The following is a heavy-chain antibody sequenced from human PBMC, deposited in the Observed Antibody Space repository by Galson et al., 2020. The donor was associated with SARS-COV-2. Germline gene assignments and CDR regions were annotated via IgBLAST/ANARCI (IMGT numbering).Heavy chain of an antibody. CDR2: IHPGDSDT. Sequence: GASLKISCKGSGYSFTSYWIGRVRQMPGKGLEWMGIIHPGDSDTRYSPSFQGKVTISADKSISTAYLQWSSLKASDAAMYYCARQGSVSIVDSKIDYWGQGTLVTVSS. D-gene: IGHD3-16*02. CDR3: ARQGSVSIVDSKIDY. J-gene: IGHJ4*02. CDR1: GYSFTSYW. V-gene: IGHV5-51*01.